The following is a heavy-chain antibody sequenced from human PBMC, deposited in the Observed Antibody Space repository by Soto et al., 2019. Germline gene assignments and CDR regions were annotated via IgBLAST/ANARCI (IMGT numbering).Heavy chain of an antibody. V-gene: IGHV3-23*01. J-gene: IGHJ3*02. CDR3: AKPVISGGSSYVVVTAISHAFDI. D-gene: IGHD2-21*02. Sequence: ESGGGLVQPGGSLRLSCAASGFTFSSYAMSWVRQAPGKGLEWVSAISGSGGSTYYADSVKGRFTISRDNSKNTLYLQMNSLRAEDTAVYYCAKPVISGGSSYVVVTAISHAFDIWGQGTMVTVSS. CDR2: ISGSGGST. CDR1: GFTFSSYA.